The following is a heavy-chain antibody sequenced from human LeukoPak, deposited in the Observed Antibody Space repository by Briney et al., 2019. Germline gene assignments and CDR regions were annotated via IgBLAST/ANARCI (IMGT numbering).Heavy chain of an antibody. D-gene: IGHD3-22*01. Sequence: ASVKVSCKASGYTFTSYGISWVRQATGQGLEWMGWMNPNSGDTAYAQKFQGRVAMTRDTSITTAYMELSSLISEDTAVYYCARGLGDYYDTSDYYYAVPAHWGQGTLVTVSS. CDR2: MNPNSGDT. V-gene: IGHV1-8*02. CDR3: ARGLGDYYDTSDYYYAVPAH. J-gene: IGHJ4*02. CDR1: GYTFTSYG.